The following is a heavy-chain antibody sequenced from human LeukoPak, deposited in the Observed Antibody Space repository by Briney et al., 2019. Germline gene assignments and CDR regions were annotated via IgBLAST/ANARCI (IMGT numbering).Heavy chain of an antibody. V-gene: IGHV3-11*06. D-gene: IGHD2-2*01. J-gene: IGHJ5*02. CDR2: ISSSSSYI. Sequence: GGSLRLSCAASGFTFSDYYMSWIRQAPGKGLEWVSSISSSSSYIYYADSVKGRFTISRDNAKNSLYLQMNSLRAEDTAVYYCARRVVPAAMDWFDPWGQGTLVTVSS. CDR3: ARRVVPAAMDWFDP. CDR1: GFTFSDYY.